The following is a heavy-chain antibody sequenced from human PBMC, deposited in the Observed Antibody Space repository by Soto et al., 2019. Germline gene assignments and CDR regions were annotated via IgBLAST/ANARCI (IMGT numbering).Heavy chain of an antibody. CDR1: GGSISSGGYY. J-gene: IGHJ5*02. CDR2: IYYSGST. D-gene: IGHD6-19*01. Sequence: PSETLSLTCTVSGGSISSGGYYWSWIRQHPGKGLEWIGYIYYSGSTYYNPSLKSRVTISVDTSKNQFSLKLSSVTAADTAVYYCARGAVAGTNSWFDPWGQGTLVTVSS. CDR3: ARGAVAGTNSWFDP. V-gene: IGHV4-31*03.